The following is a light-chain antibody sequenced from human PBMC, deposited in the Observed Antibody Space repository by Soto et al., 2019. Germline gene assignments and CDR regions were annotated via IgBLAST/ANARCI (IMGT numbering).Light chain of an antibody. CDR3: QSYDSSNQV. J-gene: IGLJ2*01. V-gene: IGLV6-57*04. CDR1: SGSIASNY. Sequence: NFMLTQPHSVSEYPGKTVTISCTRSSGSIASNYVQWYQQRPGSAPTTVIYDDNQRPSGVPDRFSGSIDISSNSASLTIAGLKTEDEADYYCQSYDSSNQVFGGGTTLTVL. CDR2: DDN.